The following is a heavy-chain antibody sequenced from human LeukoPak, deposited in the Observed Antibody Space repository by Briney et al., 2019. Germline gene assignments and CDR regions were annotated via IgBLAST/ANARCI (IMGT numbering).Heavy chain of an antibody. CDR3: AKDTSIGKYCTSGVCSPFDY. V-gene: IGHV3-23*01. J-gene: IGHJ4*02. Sequence: PGGSLRLSCAGSGFTFSSYAMSWVRQAPGKGLEWGSAISDTGDCTYYADSVKGRFTISRDNSKNTLYLHVNSLRAEDTAVYYCAKDTSIGKYCTSGVCSPFDYWGQGTLVTVSS. D-gene: IGHD2-8*01. CDR2: ISDTGDCT. CDR1: GFTFSSYA.